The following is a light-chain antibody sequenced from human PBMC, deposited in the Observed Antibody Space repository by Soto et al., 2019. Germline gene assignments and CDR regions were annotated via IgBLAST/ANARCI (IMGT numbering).Light chain of an antibody. CDR1: QSVRSN. CDR2: DAS. Sequence: VLTQSPDTLSLPLGERATLTCRASQSVRSNLAWYLQKPGQAPRLLMYDASSRDTGIPARFSGSGSGTEFTLPISSLQSEDFAVYYCQQYNNWPPWTFGQGTKVDIK. J-gene: IGKJ1*01. CDR3: QQYNNWPPWT. V-gene: IGKV3-15*01.